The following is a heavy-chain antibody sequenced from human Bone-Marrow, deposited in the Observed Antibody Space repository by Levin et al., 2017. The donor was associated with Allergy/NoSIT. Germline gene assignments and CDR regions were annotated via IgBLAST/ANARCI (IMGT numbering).Heavy chain of an antibody. CDR2: IYWDDDK. CDR1: GFSLSSNGVG. CDR3: ARQKIWFGGVRFDF. Sequence: SGPTLVKPTQTLTLTCTFSGFSLSSNGVGVGWIRQAPGKALEWLALIYWDDDKRYSPSLKSRLNITKDTSKNQVVLTMPNMAPVERGTYYSARQKIWFGGVRFDFWGRGRLVSVSS. J-gene: IGHJ4*02. V-gene: IGHV2-5*02. D-gene: IGHD3-10*01.